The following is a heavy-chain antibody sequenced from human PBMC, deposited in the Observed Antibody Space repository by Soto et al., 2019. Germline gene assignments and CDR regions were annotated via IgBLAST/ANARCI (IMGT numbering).Heavy chain of an antibody. CDR2: ISGSGGST. Sequence: EVQLLESGGGLVQPGGSLTLSCAASGFTLSNYAVTWVRQAPGKGLEWVSTISGSGGSTYYADSVKGRFTISRDNSKNTLYLQMNSLRAEDTAVYYCAKDQGSSWYEIDYWGQGTLVTVSS. D-gene: IGHD6-13*01. CDR1: GFTLSNYA. V-gene: IGHV3-23*01. J-gene: IGHJ4*02. CDR3: AKDQGSSWYEIDY.